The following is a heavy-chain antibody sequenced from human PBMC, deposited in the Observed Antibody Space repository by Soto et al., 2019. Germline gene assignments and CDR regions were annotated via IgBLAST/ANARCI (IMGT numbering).Heavy chain of an antibody. D-gene: IGHD6-6*01. Sequence: QVQLVESGGGVVQPGRSLRLSCAASGFTFSSYAMHWVRQAPGKGLEWVAVISYDGSNKYYADSVKGRFTISRDKSKNTRYRQTNSLRAEDTAVYYGAREGGRRIAARTLGYWGQGTLVTVSS. CDR3: AREGGRRIAARTLGY. V-gene: IGHV3-30-3*01. CDR1: GFTFSSYA. CDR2: ISYDGSNK. J-gene: IGHJ4*02.